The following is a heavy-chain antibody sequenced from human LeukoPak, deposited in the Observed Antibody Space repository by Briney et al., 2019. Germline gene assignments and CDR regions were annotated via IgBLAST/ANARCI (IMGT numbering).Heavy chain of an antibody. CDR3: ARGGSVFAYFFDY. Sequence: GGSLRLSCAASGFTFSSYAMSWVRQAPGKGLEWVSAISGSGGSTYYADSVKGRFTISRDNPKNTLYLQMNSLRAEDTAVYYCARGGSVFAYFFDYWGQGTLVTVSS. CDR1: GFTFSSYA. D-gene: IGHD3-10*01. J-gene: IGHJ4*02. V-gene: IGHV3-23*01. CDR2: ISGSGGST.